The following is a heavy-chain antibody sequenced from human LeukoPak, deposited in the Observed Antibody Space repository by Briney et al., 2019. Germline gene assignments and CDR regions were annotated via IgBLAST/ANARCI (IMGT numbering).Heavy chain of an antibody. Sequence: GASVKVSCKASGYTFTDYFIHWVRQAPGQGLEWMGWIDPSSGDTNFAQKFQDRVTMTSDPSISTAYMELTRLRSDDTAVFYCATGIKDGYRRYQYWGQGTLVTVSS. CDR3: ATGIKDGYRRYQY. D-gene: IGHD5-24*01. V-gene: IGHV1-2*02. J-gene: IGHJ4*02. CDR2: IDPSSGDT. CDR1: GYTFTDYF.